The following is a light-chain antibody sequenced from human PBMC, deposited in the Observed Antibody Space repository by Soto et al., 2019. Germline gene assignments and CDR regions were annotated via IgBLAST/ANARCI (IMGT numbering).Light chain of an antibody. Sequence: ETVLTQSPATMSLSPCDRATLSCRASRSISTYLAWYQQKPGQAPRLLIYEALNRATGIPARFSGSGSGTDFTLTISSLEPEDFAVYYCQQRDNWPLTFGGGTKVDI. J-gene: IGKJ4*02. CDR2: EAL. CDR1: RSISTY. CDR3: QQRDNWPLT. V-gene: IGKV3-11*01.